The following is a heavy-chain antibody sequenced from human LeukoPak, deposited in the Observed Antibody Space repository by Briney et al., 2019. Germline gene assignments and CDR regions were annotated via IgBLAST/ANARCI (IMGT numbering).Heavy chain of an antibody. CDR2: INHSGST. D-gene: IGHD6-13*01. J-gene: IGHJ4*02. CDR3: ARGGEQQLVLVYFDY. V-gene: IGHV4-34*01. CDR1: GGSFSGYY. Sequence: SKTLSLTCAVYGGSFSGYYWSWIRQPPGKGLEWIGEINHSGSTNYNPSLKSRVTISVDTSKDQFSLRLSSVTAADTAVYYCARGGEQQLVLVYFDYWGQGTLVTVSS.